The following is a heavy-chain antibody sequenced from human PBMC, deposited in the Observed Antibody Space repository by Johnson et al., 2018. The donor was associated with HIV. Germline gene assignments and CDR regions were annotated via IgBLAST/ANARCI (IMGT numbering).Heavy chain of an antibody. J-gene: IGHJ3*02. D-gene: IGHD6-19*01. Sequence: EVQLVESGGGLVQPGGSLRLSCEASGFTFSRPWMHWVRQPPGNGLVWVSRINPDGTDTSYVDSVKGRFSISRDNVKNSLYLQMDSLRAEDTAFYYCAGDGGSGWYFAFDIWGQGTMVTVSS. CDR2: INPDGTDT. CDR1: GFTFSRPW. V-gene: IGHV3-74*01. CDR3: AGDGGSGWYFAFDI.